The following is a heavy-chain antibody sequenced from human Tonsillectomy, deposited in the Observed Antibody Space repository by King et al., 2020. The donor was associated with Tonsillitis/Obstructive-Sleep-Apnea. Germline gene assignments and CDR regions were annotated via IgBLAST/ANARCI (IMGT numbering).Heavy chain of an antibody. CDR3: ARGVGVLMKGRPYFDY. CDR1: GGSFSGYY. Sequence: VQLQQWGAGLLKPSETLSLTCAVYGGSFSGYYWSWIRQPPGKGLEWIGEINHSGSTNYNPSLKSRVTISVDTSKNQFSLKLSSVTAADTAVYYCARGVGVLMKGRPYFDYWGQGTLVTVSS. CDR2: INHSGST. V-gene: IGHV4-34*01. J-gene: IGHJ4*02. D-gene: IGHD2-8*01.